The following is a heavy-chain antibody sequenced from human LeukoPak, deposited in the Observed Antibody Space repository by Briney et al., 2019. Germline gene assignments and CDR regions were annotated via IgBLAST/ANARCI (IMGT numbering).Heavy chain of an antibody. Sequence: KPSETLSLTCTLSGGSISSYYWSWIRQPPGKGREWIGYIYYSGSTNYNPSLKSRVTISVDTSKNQFSLKLSSVTAADTAVYYCARDTEHQRSDAFDIWGQGTMVTVSS. D-gene: IGHD4-17*01. J-gene: IGHJ3*02. CDR1: GGSISSYY. V-gene: IGHV4-59*01. CDR2: IYYSGST. CDR3: ARDTEHQRSDAFDI.